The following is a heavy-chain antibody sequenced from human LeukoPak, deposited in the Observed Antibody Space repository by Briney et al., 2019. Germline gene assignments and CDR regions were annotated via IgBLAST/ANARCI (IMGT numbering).Heavy chain of an antibody. V-gene: IGHV5-51*01. Sequence: GESLKISCKGSGYSVTDYWIGWVRQVPGKGLEWMGIIYPSTPETQYSLPFQGQVTISVDKSTSTAYLQWSSLKASDTAMYFCAWRKYFDTWLDPWGQGTLVTVSS. J-gene: IGHJ5*02. CDR1: GYSVTDYW. D-gene: IGHD1-14*01. CDR3: AWRKYFDTWLDP. CDR2: IYPSTPET.